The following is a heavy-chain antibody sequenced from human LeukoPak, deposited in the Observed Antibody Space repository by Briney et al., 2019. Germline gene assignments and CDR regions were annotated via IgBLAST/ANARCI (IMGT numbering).Heavy chain of an antibody. Sequence: EASVKVSCKASGYTFTGYYMHWVRQAPGQGLEWMGWISAYNGNTNYAQKLQGRVTMTTDTSTSTAYMELRSLRSDDTAVYYCARGDSSTNAFDIWGQGTMVTVSS. J-gene: IGHJ3*02. D-gene: IGHD2-2*01. CDR3: ARGDSSTNAFDI. CDR1: GYTFTGYY. V-gene: IGHV1-18*04. CDR2: ISAYNGNT.